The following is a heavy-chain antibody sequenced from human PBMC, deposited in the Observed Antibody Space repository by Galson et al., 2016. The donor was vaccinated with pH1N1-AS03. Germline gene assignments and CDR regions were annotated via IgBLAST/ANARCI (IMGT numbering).Heavy chain of an antibody. Sequence: LTCAVYGGSFSGYSCSWIRQPPGKGLEWIREINHSGSTNYNPSLESRVTMSVDMAKNLISLNMTSVTAADTAVYYCARRANWGFAGRQNWFDPWGQGTLVTVSS. CDR2: INHSGST. J-gene: IGHJ5*02. CDR3: ARRANWGFAGRQNWFDP. CDR1: GGSFSGYS. V-gene: IGHV4-34*01. D-gene: IGHD7-27*01.